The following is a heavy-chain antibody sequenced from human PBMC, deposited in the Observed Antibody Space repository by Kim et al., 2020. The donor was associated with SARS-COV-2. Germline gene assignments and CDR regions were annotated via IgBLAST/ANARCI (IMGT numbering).Heavy chain of an antibody. CDR3: AETHNWFDP. J-gene: IGHJ5*02. Sequence: SETLSLTCTVSSGSINNYSWGWIRQSPGKGLEWVWSIYSSGNTNYNPSLKSRLSTSVDTYKNQFPLRLTSVTTVDTAAYYYAETHNWFDPLGQATMATVS. CDR2: IYSSGNT. V-gene: IGHV4-59*13. CDR1: SGSINNYS.